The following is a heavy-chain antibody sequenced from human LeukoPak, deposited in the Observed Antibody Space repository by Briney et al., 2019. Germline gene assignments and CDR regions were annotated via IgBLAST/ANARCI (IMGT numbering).Heavy chain of an antibody. V-gene: IGHV3-33*01. J-gene: IGHJ4*02. CDR2: IWYDGSKK. Sequence: GRSLRLACAASGFTFSTYGMHWVRQAPGKGLEWVAVIWYDGSKKYYADSVKGRFTISRGNSKNTVDLQMNSLRAEDTAVYYCARVHVSYLDYWGQGTLVTVSS. CDR3: ARVHVSYLDY. CDR1: GFTFSTYG.